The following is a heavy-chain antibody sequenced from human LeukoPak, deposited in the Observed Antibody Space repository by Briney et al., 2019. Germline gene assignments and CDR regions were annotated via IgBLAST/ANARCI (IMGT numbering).Heavy chain of an antibody. J-gene: IGHJ4*02. V-gene: IGHV4-34*01. D-gene: IGHD5-24*01. Sequence: PSETLSLTCAVHGGSFSGFYWTWMRQTPGKGPEWIGENTHAGRTAYNPSFRSRATISVDTSPSQFSLQLSSVTAADTAVYYCARGLGEGYPDHWGQGTLVTVSS. CDR1: GGSFSGFY. CDR2: NTHAGRT. CDR3: ARGLGEGYPDH.